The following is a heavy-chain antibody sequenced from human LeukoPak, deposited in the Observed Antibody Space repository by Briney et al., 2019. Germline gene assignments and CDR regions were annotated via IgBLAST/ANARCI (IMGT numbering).Heavy chain of an antibody. V-gene: IGHV4-4*07. CDR1: GGSISSYY. J-gene: IGHJ6*03. CDR2: IYTSGST. D-gene: IGHD3-10*01. Sequence: PSETPSLTCTVSGGSISSYYWSWIRQPAGKGLEWIGRIYTSGSTNYNPSLKSRVTMSVDTSKNQFSLKLSSVTAADTAVYYCAREGWFGELLSYYYYYMDVWGKGTTVTISS. CDR3: AREGWFGELLSYYYYYMDV.